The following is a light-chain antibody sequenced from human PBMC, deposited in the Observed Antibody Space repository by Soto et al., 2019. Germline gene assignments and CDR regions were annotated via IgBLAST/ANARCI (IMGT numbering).Light chain of an antibody. CDR1: QGISSY. Sequence: AIRMTQSPSSFSASTGDRVTITCRASQGISSYLAWYQQKPGKAPKLLIYAASTLQSGVPSRFSGSGSGTDFTLTISCPQSEDFATYYCQQYYSYPPEYTFGQGTKLEIK. CDR2: AAS. V-gene: IGKV1-8*01. CDR3: QQYYSYPPEYT. J-gene: IGKJ2*01.